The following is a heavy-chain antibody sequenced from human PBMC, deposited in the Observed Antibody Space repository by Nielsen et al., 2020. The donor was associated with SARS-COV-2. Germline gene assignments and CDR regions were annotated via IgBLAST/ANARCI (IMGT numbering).Heavy chain of an antibody. D-gene: IGHD1-7*01. Sequence: GGSLRLSCAASGFTVSSNYMSWVRQAPGKGLEWVSVIYSGGSTYYADSVKGRFTISRDNSKNTLYLQMNSLRAEDTAVYYCAKLPAFKMGSSDGFDIWGQGTMVTVSS. CDR2: IYSGGST. CDR1: GFTVSSNY. CDR3: AKLPAFKMGSSDGFDI. V-gene: IGHV3-53*01. J-gene: IGHJ3*02.